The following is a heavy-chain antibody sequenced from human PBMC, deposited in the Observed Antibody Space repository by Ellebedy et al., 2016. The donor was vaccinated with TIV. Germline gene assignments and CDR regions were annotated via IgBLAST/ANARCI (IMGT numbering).Heavy chain of an antibody. CDR1: GFTFGTYS. Sequence: PGGSLRLSCAASGFTFGTYSMNWVRQAPGKGPEWVSGISSTSRYIYQVDSVKGRFTISRDNAKNSLYVQMNSLRPEDTAVYYCARDRISSSVDAFDLWGQGTMVIVSS. CDR2: ISSTSRYI. J-gene: IGHJ3*01. D-gene: IGHD6-6*01. CDR3: ARDRISSSVDAFDL. V-gene: IGHV3-21*01.